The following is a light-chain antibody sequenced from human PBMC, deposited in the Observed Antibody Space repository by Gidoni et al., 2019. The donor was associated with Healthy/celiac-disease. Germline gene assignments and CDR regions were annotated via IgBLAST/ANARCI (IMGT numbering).Light chain of an antibody. V-gene: IGKV3-20*01. J-gene: IGKJ2*02. CDR2: GAS. Sequence: ETGFAHSPGTLSLSPGESAPLSCRASQSVSSSYLAWYQQKPGQAPRLLIYGASSRATGIPDRFSGSGSGTDFTLTISRLEPEDFAVYYCQQYGSSLSWTFGQGTKLEIK. CDR1: QSVSSSY. CDR3: QQYGSSLSWT.